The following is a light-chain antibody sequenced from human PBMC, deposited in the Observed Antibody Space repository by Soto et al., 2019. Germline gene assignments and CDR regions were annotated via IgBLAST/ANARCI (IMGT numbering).Light chain of an antibody. Sequence: DIVMTQSPPILSVSPGERATLSCRASQSISGELAWYQQRPGQPPRLLIYGVSTRATGVPDRFSGSGSGSDFTLTISGLQSADFAVYYCQQGHDWPLTFGQ. CDR2: GVS. CDR3: QQGHDWPLT. V-gene: IGKV3-15*01. CDR1: QSISGE. J-gene: IGKJ2*01.